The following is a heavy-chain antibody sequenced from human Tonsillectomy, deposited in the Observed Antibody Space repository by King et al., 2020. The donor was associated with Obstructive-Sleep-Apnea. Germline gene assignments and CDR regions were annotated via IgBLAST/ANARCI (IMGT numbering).Heavy chain of an antibody. J-gene: IGHJ4*02. Sequence: VQLQQWGAGLLKPSETLSLTCAVYGGSFSGYYWSWIRQPPGKGLEWIGEINHSGSTNYNPSLKSRVTISVDTSKNQFSLKLSPVTAADTAVYYCAREVRQLESWDYWGQGTLVTVSS. D-gene: IGHD6-13*01. CDR2: INHSGST. CDR1: GGSFSGYY. CDR3: AREVRQLESWDY. V-gene: IGHV4-34*01.